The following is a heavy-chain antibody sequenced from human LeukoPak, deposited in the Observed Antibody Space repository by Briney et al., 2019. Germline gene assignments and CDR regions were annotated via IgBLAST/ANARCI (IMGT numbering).Heavy chain of an antibody. D-gene: IGHD7-27*01. J-gene: IGHJ4*02. CDR3: AKETGDHTGDY. Sequence: GRSLRLSCAASGFTFSSYSMSWVRQAPGKGLECVSAISGSGGSTYYADSVKGRFTISRDNSKNTLYLQMNSLRAEDTAVYYCAKETGDHTGDYWGQGTLVTVSS. CDR1: GFTFSSYS. CDR2: ISGSGGST. V-gene: IGHV3-23*01.